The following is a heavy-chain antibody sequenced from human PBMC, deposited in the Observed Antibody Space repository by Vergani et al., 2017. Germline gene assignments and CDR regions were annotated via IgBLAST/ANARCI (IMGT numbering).Heavy chain of an antibody. CDR3: ARDKINWNAFGY. Sequence: QVQLQESGPGLVKPSQTLSLTCTVSGASINNDFYYWHWIRQPAGKGLEWIGRIYVSGITDYNSSLQSRVSMSVDTSKNQFSLTLTSVTAADTAVYYCARDKINWNAFGYWGQGTLVTVSS. CDR1: GASINNDFYY. J-gene: IGHJ4*02. D-gene: IGHD1-1*01. CDR2: IYVSGIT. V-gene: IGHV4-61*02.